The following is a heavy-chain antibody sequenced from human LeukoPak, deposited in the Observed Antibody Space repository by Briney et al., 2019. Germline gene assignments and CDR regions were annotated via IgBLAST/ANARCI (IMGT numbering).Heavy chain of an antibody. CDR2: IYHNGNT. J-gene: IGHJ5*02. D-gene: IGHD1-26*01. Sequence: SETLSLTCTVSGGSLSGYYWSWIRQPPGKGLEWIGYIYHNGNTDYNRSLTTRITISVDTSKNQVSLKLNSVTAADTAVYYCARAPYSGSYFWFDPWGQGTLVTVSS. CDR1: GGSLSGYY. V-gene: IGHV4-59*01. CDR3: ARAPYSGSYFWFDP.